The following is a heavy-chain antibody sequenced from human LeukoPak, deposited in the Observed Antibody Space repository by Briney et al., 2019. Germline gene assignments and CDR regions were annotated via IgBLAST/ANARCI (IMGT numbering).Heavy chain of an antibody. CDR2: IYTSGGT. D-gene: IGHD6-13*01. CDR3: ARARYSSSWYPEDAFDI. J-gene: IGHJ3*02. CDR1: GGSISSYY. V-gene: IGHV4-4*07. Sequence: SETLSLTCTASGGSISSYYWSWIRQPAGKGLEWIGRIYTSGGTNYNPSLKSRVTMSVDTCKTQSYLKLSSLSAADTAVYDCARARYSSSWYPEDAFDIWGQGIMVTVSS.